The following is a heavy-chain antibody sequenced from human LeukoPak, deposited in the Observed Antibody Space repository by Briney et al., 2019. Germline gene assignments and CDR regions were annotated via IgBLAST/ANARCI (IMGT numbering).Heavy chain of an antibody. CDR3: ARGGKQWRGGNYFDS. V-gene: IGHV1-3*03. CDR2: ITTGKGET. D-gene: IGHD6-19*01. CDR1: GYTFTDYA. Sequence: ASVKVSCKASGYTFTDYALHWVRQAPGQSLEWMGWITTGKGETRYSQEFQRRITFTRDTSASTVYMDLSDLRSEDTAVYYCARGGKQWRGGNYFDSWGQGTLVAVSS. J-gene: IGHJ4*02.